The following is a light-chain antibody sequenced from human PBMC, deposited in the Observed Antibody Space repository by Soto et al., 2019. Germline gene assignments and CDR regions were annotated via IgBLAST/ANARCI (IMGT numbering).Light chain of an antibody. V-gene: IGKV1-9*01. J-gene: IGKJ2*01. Sequence: IQLTQSPSSLSASVGDRVTITCRASQGISSYLAWYQQKPGKAPKLLIYAASTLQSGVPSRFSGSGSGTDFTLTISSLQPEDFATYYCQHSYITPRYTFGQGTKVEI. CDR1: QGISSY. CDR3: QHSYITPRYT. CDR2: AAS.